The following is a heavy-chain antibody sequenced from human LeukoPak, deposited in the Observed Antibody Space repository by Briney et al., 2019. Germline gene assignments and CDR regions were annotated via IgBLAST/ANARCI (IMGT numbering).Heavy chain of an antibody. Sequence: ASVKVSCKASVYTFTSYGISWVRQAPGQGLEWMGWISAYNGNTNYAQKLQGRVTMTTDTSASTAYMELRSLRSDDTAVYYCAREYYDFWSGYYTGIGAFDIWGQGTMVTVSS. D-gene: IGHD3-3*01. CDR3: AREYYDFWSGYYTGIGAFDI. V-gene: IGHV1-18*01. CDR1: VYTFTSYG. J-gene: IGHJ3*02. CDR2: ISAYNGNT.